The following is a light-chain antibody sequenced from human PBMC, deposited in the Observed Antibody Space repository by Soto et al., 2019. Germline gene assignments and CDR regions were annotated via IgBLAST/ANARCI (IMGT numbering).Light chain of an antibody. V-gene: IGLV1-51*01. CDR3: ATWDGSLPGEV. Sequence: QSVLTQSPSVSAAPGQKVTFSCSGSSSNIGNNYVSWYQQLPGTAPKLLIYDNNKRPSGIPDRFSGSKSGTSGTLDITGLQTGDEADYYCATWDGSLPGEVFGGGTKLTVL. CDR1: SSNIGNNY. CDR2: DNN. J-gene: IGLJ2*01.